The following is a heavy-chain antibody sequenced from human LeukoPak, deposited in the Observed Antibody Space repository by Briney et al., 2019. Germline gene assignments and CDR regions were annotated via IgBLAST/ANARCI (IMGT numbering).Heavy chain of an antibody. D-gene: IGHD6-19*01. J-gene: IGHJ5*02. V-gene: IGHV3-66*02. CDR2: IYSGGST. CDR3: ARGGSGTPFDP. Sequence: GGSLRLSCAASGFTVSSNYMSWVGQAPGKGLEWVSVIYSGGSTYYADSVKGRFTISRDNSKNTLYLQMNSLRAKDTAVYYCARGGSGTPFDPWVQGTLVTVSS. CDR1: GFTVSSNY.